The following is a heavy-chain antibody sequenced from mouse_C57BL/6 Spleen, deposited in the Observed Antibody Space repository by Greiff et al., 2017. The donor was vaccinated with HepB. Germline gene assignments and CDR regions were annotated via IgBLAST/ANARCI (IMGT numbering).Heavy chain of an antibody. Sequence: VQLQQPGPELVKPGDSVKISCKASGYSFTGYFMNWVMQSHGKSLEWIGRINPYNGDTFYNQKFKGKATLTVDKSSSTAHMELRSLTSEDSAVYYCARDYGSSYYAMYYWGQGTSVTVSS. J-gene: IGHJ4*01. CDR2: INPYNGDT. V-gene: IGHV1-20*01. CDR1: GYSFTGYF. D-gene: IGHD1-1*01. CDR3: ARDYGSSYYAMYY.